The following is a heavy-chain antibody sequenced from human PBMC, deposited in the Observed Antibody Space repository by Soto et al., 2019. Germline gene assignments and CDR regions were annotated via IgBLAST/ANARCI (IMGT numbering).Heavy chain of an antibody. CDR1: GVSISSSDYY. CDR3: GRVLVADTRHTGPDY. Sequence: PSETLSLTCSVSGVSISSSDYYWAWIRQPPGKGLEWIGSIDYNGVTYSNPSLKGRVTISKDTSKNKFSLQLTSVTAADTAFYYCGRVLVADTRHTGPDYCGQGTQVTVSS. J-gene: IGHJ4*02. V-gene: IGHV4-39*02. D-gene: IGHD2-15*01. CDR2: IDYNGVT.